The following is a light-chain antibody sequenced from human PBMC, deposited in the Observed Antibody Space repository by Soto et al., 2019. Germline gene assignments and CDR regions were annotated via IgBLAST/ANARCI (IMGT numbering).Light chain of an antibody. J-gene: IGKJ1*01. CDR1: QSISSSY. Sequence: EIVLMQSPGTLSLSPGERATLSCRASQSISSSYFAWYQQKPGQAPRLLVYGVSSRATDVPDRFSGSGSGTDFTLTISRLEPEDFAVYYCQQYTDSRTFGQGTKVDIK. CDR2: GVS. V-gene: IGKV3-20*01. CDR3: QQYTDSRT.